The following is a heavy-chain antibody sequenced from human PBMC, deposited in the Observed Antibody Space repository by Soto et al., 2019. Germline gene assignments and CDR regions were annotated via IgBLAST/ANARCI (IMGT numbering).Heavy chain of an antibody. V-gene: IGHV4-34*01. Sequence: PSETLSLTCAVYGGSFSGYYWSWIRQPPGKGLEWIGEINHSGSTNYNPSLKSRVTISVDTSKNQFSLKLSSVTAADTAVYYCARGPEYSSSRGSMEVWGKGTTVTVSS. CDR3: ARGPEYSSSRGSMEV. CDR2: INHSGST. CDR1: GGSFSGYY. J-gene: IGHJ6*04. D-gene: IGHD6-6*01.